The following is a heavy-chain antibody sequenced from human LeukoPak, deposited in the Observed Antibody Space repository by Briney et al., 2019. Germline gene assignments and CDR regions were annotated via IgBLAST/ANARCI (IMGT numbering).Heavy chain of an antibody. D-gene: IGHD3-10*01. Sequence: ASVKVSCKASGYTFTTYYMNWVRQAPGQGLEWMGTINPSAGNTNYAQSFQGRVTMTRDTSTSTVYMELSSLTSEDTAVYYCALLWFGESDYWGQGTLVTVSS. CDR3: ALLWFGESDY. CDR1: GYTFTTYY. V-gene: IGHV1-46*01. J-gene: IGHJ4*02. CDR2: INPSAGNT.